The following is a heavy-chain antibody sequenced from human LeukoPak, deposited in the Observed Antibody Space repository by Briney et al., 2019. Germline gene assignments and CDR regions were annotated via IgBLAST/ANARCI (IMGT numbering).Heavy chain of an antibody. D-gene: IGHD2-15*01. J-gene: IGHJ5*02. CDR2: INPSGGST. Sequence: ASVKVSCKASGYTFTSYYMHWVRQAPGQGLEWMGIINPSGGSTSYAQKFQGRVTMTRDMSTSTVYMELSGLRSEDTAVYYCARGGDIAVVVAAAHNWFDPWGQGTLVTVSS. V-gene: IGHV1-46*01. CDR3: ARGGDIAVVVAAAHNWFDP. CDR1: GYTFTSYY.